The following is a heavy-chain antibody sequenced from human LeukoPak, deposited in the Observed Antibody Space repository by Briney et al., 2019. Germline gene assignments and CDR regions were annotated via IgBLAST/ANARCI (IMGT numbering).Heavy chain of an antibody. CDR2: ISYDGSNK. CDR3: AREYTMVRGVIPFDY. J-gene: IGHJ4*02. CDR1: GFTFSSHA. V-gene: IGHV3-30*04. D-gene: IGHD3-10*01. Sequence: GGSLRLSCAASGFTFSSHAMHWVRQAPGKGLEWVAVISYDGSNKYYADSVKGRFTISRDNSKNTLYPQMNSLRAEDTAVYYCAREYTMVRGVIPFDYWGQGTLVTVSS.